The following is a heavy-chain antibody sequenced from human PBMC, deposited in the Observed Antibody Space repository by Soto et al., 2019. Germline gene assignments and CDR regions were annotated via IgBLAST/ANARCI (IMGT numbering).Heavy chain of an antibody. CDR2: ILQNGHT. J-gene: IGHJ4*02. Sequence: QVQLQESGPGLVKPSGTLTLTCAVSGDSFSGPNWWTWVRQPPGKGLEWIGDILQNGHTDYSPSLSSRLTISIDTSKREFFLNLTSVTATDTAVYYCARSPRRVGGKWYLDYWGQGALVTVSS. V-gene: IGHV4-4*02. D-gene: IGHD2-15*01. CDR3: ARSPRRVGGKWYLDY. CDR1: GDSFSGPNW.